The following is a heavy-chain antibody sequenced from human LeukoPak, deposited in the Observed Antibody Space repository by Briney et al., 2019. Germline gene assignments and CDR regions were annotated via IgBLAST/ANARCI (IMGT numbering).Heavy chain of an antibody. CDR2: IYYSGST. CDR1: GGSISSSSYY. J-gene: IGHJ4*02. CDR3: ASSPTYWSSTSCYPYYFDY. V-gene: IGHV4-39*01. D-gene: IGHD2-2*01. Sequence: SETLSLTXTVSGGSISSSSYYWGWIRQPPGKGLEWIGSIYYSGSTYYNPSLKSRVTISVDTSKNQFSLKLSSVTAADTAVYYCASSPTYWSSTSCYPYYFDYWGQGTLVTVSS.